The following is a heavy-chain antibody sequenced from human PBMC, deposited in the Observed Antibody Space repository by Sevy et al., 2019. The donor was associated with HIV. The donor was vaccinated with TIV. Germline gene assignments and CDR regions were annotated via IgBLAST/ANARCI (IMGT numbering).Heavy chain of an antibody. J-gene: IGHJ4*02. D-gene: IGHD6-13*01. CDR3: AREGPRIAQFDY. CDR1: GGSVSSSSYY. V-gene: IGHV4-39*02. Sequence: SETLSLTCTVSGGSVSSSSYYWGWIRQPPGKGLDWIGSIYYSGSTYYHPSLKSRVTISVDTSKNQFSLKVRSVTAADTAVYYCAREGPRIAQFDYWGQGALVTVSS. CDR2: IYYSGST.